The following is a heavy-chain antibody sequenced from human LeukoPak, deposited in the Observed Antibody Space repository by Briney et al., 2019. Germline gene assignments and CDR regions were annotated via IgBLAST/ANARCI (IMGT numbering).Heavy chain of an antibody. V-gene: IGHV4-4*07. Sequence: PSETLSLTCTVSGGSISTYYWSWIRQPAGKGLEWIGRMYITGSTNYNPSLKSRVTMSVDTSKNQFSLKLSSVTAADTAVYYCARDGRGVPHPDAFDVWGQGTMVTVSS. CDR3: ARDGRGVPHPDAFDV. D-gene: IGHD3-10*01. CDR2: MYITGST. CDR1: GGSISTYY. J-gene: IGHJ3*01.